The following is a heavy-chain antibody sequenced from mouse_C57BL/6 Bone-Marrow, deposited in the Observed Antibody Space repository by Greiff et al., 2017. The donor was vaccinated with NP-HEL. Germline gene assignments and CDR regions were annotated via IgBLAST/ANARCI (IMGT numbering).Heavy chain of an antibody. D-gene: IGHD1-1*01. Sequence: EVQLQQSGAELVRPGASVKLSCTASGFNIKDDYMHWVKQRPEQGLEWIGWIDPENGDTEYASKFQGKATITADTSSNTAYLQLSSLTSEDTAVYYCTTGNYGSSYDFDYWGQGTTLTVSS. V-gene: IGHV14-4*01. CDR2: IDPENGDT. J-gene: IGHJ2*01. CDR1: GFNIKDDY. CDR3: TTGNYGSSYDFDY.